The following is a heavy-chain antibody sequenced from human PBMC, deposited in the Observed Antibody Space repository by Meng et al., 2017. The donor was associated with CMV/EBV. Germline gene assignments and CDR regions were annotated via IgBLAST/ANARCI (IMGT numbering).Heavy chain of an antibody. D-gene: IGHD3-3*01. J-gene: IGHJ5*02. CDR1: GYTFTGYY. Sequence: ASVKVSCKASGYTFTGYYMHWVRQAPGQGLEWMGWINPNSGGTNYAQKFQGRVTMTRDTSISTAYMELSRLRSDDTAVYYCARSSHYDFWSGPLESPWGQGTLVTVSS. CDR3: ARSSHYDFWSGPLESP. CDR2: INPNSGGT. V-gene: IGHV1-2*02.